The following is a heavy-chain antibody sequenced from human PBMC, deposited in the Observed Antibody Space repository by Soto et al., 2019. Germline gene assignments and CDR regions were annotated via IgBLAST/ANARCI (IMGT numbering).Heavy chain of an antibody. CDR2: IEDDGRRT. V-gene: IGHV3-74*01. J-gene: IGHJ4*02. CDR3: AKAEYTAALPGL. Sequence: EVQLVESGGGLVQPGGSLRLSCEASGFIFSTHWMHWVRQVPGKGLDWVARIEDDGRRTDYADSVKGRFTISRDNAKSTLFLRLNNLRVEDTATYHCAKAEYTAALPGLWGRGTLVTVSS. D-gene: IGHD2-15*01. CDR1: GFIFSTHW.